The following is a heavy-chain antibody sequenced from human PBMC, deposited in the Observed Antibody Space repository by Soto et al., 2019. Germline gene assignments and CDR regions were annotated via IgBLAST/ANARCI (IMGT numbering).Heavy chain of an antibody. J-gene: IGHJ4*02. V-gene: IGHV3-7*01. CDR3: ARELSWSGRDY. CDR1: GFRFNTNW. D-gene: IGHD3-10*01. CDR2: MKHDGSER. Sequence: EVQLVESGGGLVQPGGSLRLSCAASGFRFNTNWMSWVRQAPGKGLEWVANMKHDGSERNHVDSVRGRFTISIDNAKSSLYLQMNSLRVEDTAVYYCARELSWSGRDYWGQGTLVIVSP.